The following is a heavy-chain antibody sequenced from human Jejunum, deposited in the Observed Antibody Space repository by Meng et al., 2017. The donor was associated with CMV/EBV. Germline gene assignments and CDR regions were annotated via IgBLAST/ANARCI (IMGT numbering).Heavy chain of an antibody. J-gene: IGHJ6*02. D-gene: IGHD3-22*01. V-gene: IGHV3-23*01. CDR3: AKVPSIPNSSGYYYAKFYYGMDV. Sequence: WVRPAPGKGLGLFSGISNSGGSTSYAASVKGRFTISRDNSKKTLHLQINSLRAEDTAVYFCAKVPSIPNSSGYYYAKFYYGMDVWGQGTTVTVSS. CDR2: ISNSGGST.